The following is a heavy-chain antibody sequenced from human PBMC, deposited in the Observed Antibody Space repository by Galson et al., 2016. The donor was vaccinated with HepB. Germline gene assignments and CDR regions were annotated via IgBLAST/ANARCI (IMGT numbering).Heavy chain of an antibody. Sequence: QSGAEVKKPGESLKISCMGSPDNFISYWIAWVRQMPGKGLEWMGIIFPADSETRYNPSFQGQVTFSADKSINTAYLQWGSLKASDTAIYYCARQISDAFDIGGPGTMVTVSS. CDR2: IFPADSET. J-gene: IGHJ3*02. CDR3: ARQISDAFDI. D-gene: IGHD2-15*01. CDR1: PDNFISYW. V-gene: IGHV5-51*01.